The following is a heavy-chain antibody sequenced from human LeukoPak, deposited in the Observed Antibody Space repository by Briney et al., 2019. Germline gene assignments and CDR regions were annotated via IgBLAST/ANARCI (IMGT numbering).Heavy chain of an antibody. CDR3: ARTEVGATTDWYFDL. J-gene: IGHJ2*01. CDR1: GGSISSYY. D-gene: IGHD1-26*01. CDR2: IYYSGST. Sequence: SQTLSLTCTVSGGSISSYYWSWIRQPPGKGLEWIGYIYYSGSTYYNPSLKSRVTISVDTSKNQFSLKLSSVTAADTAVYYCARTEVGATTDWYFDLWGRGTLVTVSS. V-gene: IGHV4-59*08.